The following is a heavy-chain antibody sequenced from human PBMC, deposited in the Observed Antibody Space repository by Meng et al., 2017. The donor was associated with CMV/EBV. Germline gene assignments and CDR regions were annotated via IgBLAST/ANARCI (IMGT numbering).Heavy chain of an antibody. CDR1: GYTFTSYY. V-gene: IGHV1-46*01. CDR3: ARPTCSTSCYSLNDAFDI. Sequence: ASVKVSCKASGYTFTSYYMHWVRQAPGQGLEWMGIINPSGGSTSYAQKFQGRVTMTRDTSTSTVYMELSSLRSEDTAVYYCARPTCSTSCYSLNDAFDIWGQGTMVPSPQ. D-gene: IGHD2-2*02. J-gene: IGHJ3*02. CDR2: INPSGGST.